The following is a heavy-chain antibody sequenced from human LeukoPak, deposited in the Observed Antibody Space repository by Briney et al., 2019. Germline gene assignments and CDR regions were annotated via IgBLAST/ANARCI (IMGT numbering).Heavy chain of an antibody. D-gene: IGHD1-1*01. J-gene: IGHJ4*02. V-gene: IGHV4-4*02. CDR1: GGSISNNNW. CDR2: ISHTGST. Sequence: SETLSLTSGVSGGSISNNNWWTWVRQPPGKGLEWIGEISHTGSTNYNPSLESRVTMSVDTSKNLFSLSLSSVTAADTAVYFCARVTATTPFDYWGQGTLVTVSS. CDR3: ARVTATTPFDY.